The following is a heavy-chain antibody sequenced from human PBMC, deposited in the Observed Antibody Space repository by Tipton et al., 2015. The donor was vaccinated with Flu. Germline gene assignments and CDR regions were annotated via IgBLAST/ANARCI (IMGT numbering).Heavy chain of an antibody. CDR1: GGSISSYY. J-gene: IGHJ4*02. Sequence: TLSLTCTVSGGSISSYYWSWIRQPAGKGLEWIGRIYTSGSTDYNPSLKSRVTMSVDTSKNQFSLKLSSVTAADTAVYYCARDQYYGSGSTSFDYWGQGTLVTVSS. D-gene: IGHD3-10*01. V-gene: IGHV4-4*07. CDR2: IYTSGST. CDR3: ARDQYYGSGSTSFDY.